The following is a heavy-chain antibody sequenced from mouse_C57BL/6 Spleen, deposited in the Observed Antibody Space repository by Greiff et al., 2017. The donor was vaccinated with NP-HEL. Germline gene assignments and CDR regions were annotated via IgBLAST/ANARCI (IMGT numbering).Heavy chain of an antibody. CDR3: ARDGSSYFDY. V-gene: IGHV5-17*01. CDR1: GFTFSDYG. J-gene: IGHJ2*01. D-gene: IGHD1-1*01. Sequence: EVKLEESGGGLVKPGGSLKLSCAASGFTFSDYGMHWVRQAPEQGLEWVAYISSGSSTIYYADQVKGRFTISRDNAKNTLFLQMTILRSEDTAMYYCARDGSSYFDYWGQGTTLTVSS. CDR2: ISSGSSTI.